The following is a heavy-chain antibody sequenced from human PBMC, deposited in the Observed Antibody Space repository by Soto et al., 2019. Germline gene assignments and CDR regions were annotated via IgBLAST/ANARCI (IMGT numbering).Heavy chain of an antibody. V-gene: IGHV3-23*01. CDR1: GFMFSSYA. CDR2: LSGGGDST. J-gene: IGHJ4*02. Sequence: EVQLLESGGGLVQPGGSLRLSCAASGFMFSSYAMTWVRQAPGKGLEWVSALSGGGDSTYYAASVRGRFAISRDNSKNTLYLQMNSLRAEDTAVYYCATGLRSVYGPFDSWGQGTLVTVSP. D-gene: IGHD5-12*01. CDR3: ATGLRSVYGPFDS.